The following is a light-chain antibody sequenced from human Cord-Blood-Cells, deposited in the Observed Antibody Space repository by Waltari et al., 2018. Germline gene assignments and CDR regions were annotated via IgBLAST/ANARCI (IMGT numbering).Light chain of an antibody. Sequence: TISCTGTSSDVGGYNYVSWYQQHPGKAPKLMIYDVSNRPSGVSNRFSGSKSGNTASLTISGLQAEDEADYYCSSYTSSSTRVFGTGTKVTVL. V-gene: IGLV2-14*04. CDR3: SSYTSSSTRV. J-gene: IGLJ1*01. CDR2: DVS. CDR1: SSDVGGYNY.